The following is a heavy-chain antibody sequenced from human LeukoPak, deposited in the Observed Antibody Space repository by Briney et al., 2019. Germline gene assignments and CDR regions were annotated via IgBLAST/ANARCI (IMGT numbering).Heavy chain of an antibody. D-gene: IGHD1-26*01. CDR2: IKQDGSEK. V-gene: IGHV3-7*01. CDR3: TSGSYYWNLYY. J-gene: IGHJ4*02. Sequence: GESLGLSCAAAGFTFSTYWMSWVRQAPGKGLEWVANIKQDGSEKHYVESVKGRFTISRENAKNSLYLQMNSLRAEDTAVYYCTSGSYYWNLYYWGQGTLVTVSS. CDR1: GFTFSTYW.